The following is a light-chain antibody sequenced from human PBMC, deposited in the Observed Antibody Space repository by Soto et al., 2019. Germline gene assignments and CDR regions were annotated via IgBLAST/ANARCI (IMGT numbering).Light chain of an antibody. CDR2: GAS. CDR1: QSVSSTY. CDR3: QQYGSSPVT. V-gene: IGKV3-20*01. Sequence: EIVLTQSPGTLSLSPGERATLSCRASQSVSSTYLAWYQQKPGQPPRLLIYGASSRATGIPDGFSGSGSGTDFTLTITRLESEDFAVYYCQQYGSSPVTFGQGTRLDIK. J-gene: IGKJ5*01.